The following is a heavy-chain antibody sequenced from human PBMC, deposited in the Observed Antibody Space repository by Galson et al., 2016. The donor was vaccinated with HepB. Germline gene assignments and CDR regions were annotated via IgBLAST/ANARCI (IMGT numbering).Heavy chain of an antibody. V-gene: IGHV1-69*13. D-gene: IGHD4-23*01. CDR1: GGTFSRDV. J-gene: IGHJ6*02. CDR3: ARPLELNNGINSVAFPMDV. Sequence: SVKVSCKASGGTFSRDVINWVRQAPGHGLEWMGGIIPLLGTTFYARKFQGRVTIIADESTNTAYMELTSLRSEDTAVYYCARPLELNNGINSVAFPMDVWGQGTTVTVSS. CDR2: IIPLLGTT.